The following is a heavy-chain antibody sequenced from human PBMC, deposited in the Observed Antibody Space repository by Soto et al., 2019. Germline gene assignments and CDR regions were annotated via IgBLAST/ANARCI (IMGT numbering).Heavy chain of an antibody. CDR3: ESGANGAFIVY. CDR1: GFNFSDYY. D-gene: IGHD2-8*01. Sequence: QVQLVESGGGLVKPGGSLRLSCAASGFNFSDYYMSWIRQAPGKGLEWVSYISSSGSTIFYADSVKGRFTISRDNVKNSLYMKMKRVRDADTYVYYCESGANGAFIVYWGQGILVTVSS. J-gene: IGHJ4*02. CDR2: ISSSGSTI. V-gene: IGHV3-11*01.